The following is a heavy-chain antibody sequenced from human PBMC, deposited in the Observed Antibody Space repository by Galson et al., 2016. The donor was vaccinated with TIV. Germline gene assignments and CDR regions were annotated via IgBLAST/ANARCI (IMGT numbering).Heavy chain of an antibody. CDR2: IIPILGMT. Sequence: SVKVSCKASGGTFSSYALSWVRQAPGQGLEWMGRIIPILGMTSYAQRFQGRVTITADRSATTAYMELNSLRSEDTAVYYCARSPHSAYGTFSDYWGQGTLVTVSS. V-gene: IGHV1-69*04. CDR1: GGTFSSYA. D-gene: IGHD5-12*01. J-gene: IGHJ4*02. CDR3: ARSPHSAYGTFSDY.